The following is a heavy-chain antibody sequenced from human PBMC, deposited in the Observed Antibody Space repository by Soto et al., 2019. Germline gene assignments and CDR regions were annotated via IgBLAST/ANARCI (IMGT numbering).Heavy chain of an antibody. J-gene: IGHJ3*02. CDR2: ISDDGSDI. Sequence: QVHLVESGGGVVQPGRSLRLSCAVSGFTFSSYGMYWVRQTPGKGPEWVAVISDDGSDIYYADSVKGRFTISRDNSKNTLYLQMNSLIVEDTAIYYCAKDKTHACDIWGQGTRVTVSS. CDR1: GFTFSSYG. CDR3: AKDKTHACDI. V-gene: IGHV3-30*18.